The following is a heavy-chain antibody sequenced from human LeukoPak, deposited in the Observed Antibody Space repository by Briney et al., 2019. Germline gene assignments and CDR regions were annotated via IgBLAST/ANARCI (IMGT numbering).Heavy chain of an antibody. CDR2: IWYDGSNK. CDR3: ARDRKWLARYYFDY. J-gene: IGHJ4*02. Sequence: PGGSLRLSCEGPGFTFRSHWMSWVRQAPGKGLEWVAVIWYDGSNKYYADSVKGRFTISRDNSKNTLYLQTNSLRAEDTAVYYCARDRKWLARYYFDYWGQGTLVTVSS. V-gene: IGHV3-33*08. D-gene: IGHD6-19*01. CDR1: GFTFRSHW.